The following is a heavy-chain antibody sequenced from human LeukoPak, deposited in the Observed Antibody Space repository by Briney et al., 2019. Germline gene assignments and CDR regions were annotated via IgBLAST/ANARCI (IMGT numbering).Heavy chain of an antibody. J-gene: IGHJ3*02. Sequence: PSETLSLTCSVSGVSVNSGDYYWTWIRQSPGRGLEWIGYMYYTGSSDYNPSLKSRVTISLDTSKNQFSLKLSSVTAADTAVYYCVRDQGGSAHRYAFDIWGQGTRVTVSS. V-gene: IGHV4-61*08. CDR2: MYYTGSS. CDR3: VRDQGGSAHRYAFDI. CDR1: GVSVNSGDYY. D-gene: IGHD2-15*01.